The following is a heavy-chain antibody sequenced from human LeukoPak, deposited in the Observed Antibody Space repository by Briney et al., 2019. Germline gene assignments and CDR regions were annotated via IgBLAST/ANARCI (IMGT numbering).Heavy chain of an antibody. V-gene: IGHV3-48*03. J-gene: IGHJ4*02. Sequence: GGSLRLSCVASGFNFGDYYMSWVRQAPGKGLQWISYINGGGNEIYYADSVKGRFTVSRDNAKNSLYLQMNSLRAEDTAVYYCARDRPDRGYSYGRDFDYWGQGTLVTVSS. CDR1: GFNFGDYY. CDR2: INGGGNEI. D-gene: IGHD5-18*01. CDR3: ARDRPDRGYSYGRDFDY.